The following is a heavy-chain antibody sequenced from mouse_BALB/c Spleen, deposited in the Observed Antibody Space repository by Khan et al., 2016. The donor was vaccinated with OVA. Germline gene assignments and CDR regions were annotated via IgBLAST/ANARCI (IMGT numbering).Heavy chain of an antibody. J-gene: IGHJ1*01. CDR1: GISITSGNYR. CDR3: ARDYGSLYWYFDV. Sequence: EVQLQESGPGLVKPSQTVSLTCTVTGISITSGNYRWSWIRQFPGNNLEWIGNIYYSGTVTYNPSLTSRTTITRDTSKNQFFLEMNSLTAEDTATYYGARDYGSLYWYFDVWGAGTTVTVSS. D-gene: IGHD1-1*01. CDR2: IYYSGTV. V-gene: IGHV3-5*02.